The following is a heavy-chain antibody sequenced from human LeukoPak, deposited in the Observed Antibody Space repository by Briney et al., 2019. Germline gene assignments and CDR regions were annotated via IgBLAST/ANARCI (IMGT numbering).Heavy chain of an antibody. J-gene: IGHJ4*02. CDR3: AKAAHSSSWYYFDY. CDR2: ISYDGSNK. D-gene: IGHD6-13*01. CDR1: EFTFSNSV. V-gene: IGHV3-30*18. Sequence: GGSLRLSCAASEFTFSNSVMHWVRQAPGKGLEWVASISYDGSNKYYPDSVKGRFTFSRDNSKNTLYLQMNSLRTEDTAVYYCAKAAHSSSWYYFDYWGRGTLVTVSS.